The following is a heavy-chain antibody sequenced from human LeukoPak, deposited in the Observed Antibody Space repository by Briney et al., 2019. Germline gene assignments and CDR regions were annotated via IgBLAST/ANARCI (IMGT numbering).Heavy chain of an antibody. Sequence: GASVKVSCKASGYTFTSYGISWVRQAAGQGLEWRGCISAYNGNTNYAQKPQGRVTMTTDTSTSTAYMELRSLRSDDTTVYYCARVGCGGDCEYNWFDPWGQGTLVTVSS. J-gene: IGHJ5*02. V-gene: IGHV1-18*01. D-gene: IGHD2-21*02. CDR1: GYTFTSYG. CDR3: ARVGCGGDCEYNWFDP. CDR2: ISAYNGNT.